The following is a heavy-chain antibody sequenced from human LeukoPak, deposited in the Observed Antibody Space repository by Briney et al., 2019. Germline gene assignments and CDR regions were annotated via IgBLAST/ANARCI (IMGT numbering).Heavy chain of an antibody. Sequence: SETLSLTCTVSGGSMSTYYWSWIRQPAGKGLEWIGRIHASGNTNYNPSLKSRVTMSVDTSKSQFSLKLISLTAADTAVYSCAREGGLWPKYNYGMDVWGQGTTVTVSS. J-gene: IGHJ6*02. D-gene: IGHD5-18*01. V-gene: IGHV4-4*07. CDR1: GGSMSTYY. CDR3: AREGGLWPKYNYGMDV. CDR2: IHASGNT.